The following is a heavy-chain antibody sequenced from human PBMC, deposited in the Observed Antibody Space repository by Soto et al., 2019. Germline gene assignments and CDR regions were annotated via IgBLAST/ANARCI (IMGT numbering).Heavy chain of an antibody. J-gene: IGHJ6*02. Sequence: QVQLVESGGGVVQPGRSLTLSCAASGFTFSNYGMHRVRQAPGKGLGWVAVILNDGSNRYHADSVKDRFNISRDNSKNTLYLQMNSLRAEDTAVYYCARDDEYSGNGMDVWGQGTTVTVS. CDR1: GFTFSNYG. D-gene: IGHD3-10*01. V-gene: IGHV3-33*01. CDR2: ILNDGSNR. CDR3: ARDDEYSGNGMDV.